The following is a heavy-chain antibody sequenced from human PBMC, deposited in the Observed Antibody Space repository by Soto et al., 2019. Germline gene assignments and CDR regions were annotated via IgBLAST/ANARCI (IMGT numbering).Heavy chain of an antibody. Sequence: SETVSLTCTASGGSISSSYWNWIRQPPGRGLEWIGYMHHSGSTNYNPSLKSRVTMSVDTSRNQFSLKLSSVTAADTAVYYCARWHTDRKAFDDGGKGTLVTLCS. D-gene: IGHD5-12*01. J-gene: IGHJ4*02. V-gene: IGHV4-59*01. CDR3: ARWHTDRKAFDD. CDR2: MHHSGST. CDR1: GGSISSSY.